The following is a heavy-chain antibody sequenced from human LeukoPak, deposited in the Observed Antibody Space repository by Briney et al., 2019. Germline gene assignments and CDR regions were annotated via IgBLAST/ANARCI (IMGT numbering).Heavy chain of an antibody. CDR2: INPSGGST. CDR1: GYTFISYY. Sequence: ASVKVSCKASGYTFISYYVHWVRQAPGQGLEWMGVINPSGGSTNYAQKFQGRVTITADKSTSTAYMELSSLRSEDTAVYYCAVAGDCSGGSCYPRQYYGMDVWGQGTTVTVSS. CDR3: AVAGDCSGGSCYPRQYYGMDV. J-gene: IGHJ6*02. D-gene: IGHD2-15*01. V-gene: IGHV1-46*01.